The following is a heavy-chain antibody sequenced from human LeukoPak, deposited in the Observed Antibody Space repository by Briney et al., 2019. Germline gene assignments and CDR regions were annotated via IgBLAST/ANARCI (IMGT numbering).Heavy chain of an antibody. CDR3: ARTTPGSVDV. CDR1: GFTFSDYY. D-gene: IGHD3-10*01. CDR2: ISSSGSGI. J-gene: IGHJ6*04. V-gene: IGHV3-11*04. Sequence: KSGGSLRLSCAASGFTFSDYYMSWIRQAPGKGLEWLSYISSSGSGIFYADSVKGRFTMPRDNAKNSLYLQMNSLRAEDTAVYYCARTTPGSVDVWGKGTTVTVSS.